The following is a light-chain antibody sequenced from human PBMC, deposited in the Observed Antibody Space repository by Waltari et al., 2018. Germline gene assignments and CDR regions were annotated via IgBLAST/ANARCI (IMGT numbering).Light chain of an antibody. CDR3: SSYTTNSPYV. CDR1: SSDVGGYKY. J-gene: IGLJ1*01. Sequence: QYALTQPASVSGSPGQSITISCTGTSSDVGGYKYVSWYQQHPGKVPKLMIYEVSNRPSGVSNLFSGSKSGNTASLTISVLQAEDEADYYCSSYTTNSPYVFGTGTKVTVL. V-gene: IGLV2-14*01. CDR2: EVS.